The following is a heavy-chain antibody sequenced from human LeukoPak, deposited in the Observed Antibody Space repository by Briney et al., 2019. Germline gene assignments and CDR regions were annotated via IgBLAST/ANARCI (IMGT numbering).Heavy chain of an antibody. CDR3: ARIRCGHSSAICYNH. V-gene: IGHV4-34*01. J-gene: IGHJ5*02. CDR2: INHNGGT. CDR1: GVSRSDYY. Sequence: KPSETLSLTCSLYGVSRSDYYLSWIRQPPGKGLEWIGEINHNGGTKYNPSLKGRVTISVDTSENHFSLNLRSVTAADTAVYYCARIRCGHSSAICYNHWGRGTLVTVSS. D-gene: IGHD2-8*01.